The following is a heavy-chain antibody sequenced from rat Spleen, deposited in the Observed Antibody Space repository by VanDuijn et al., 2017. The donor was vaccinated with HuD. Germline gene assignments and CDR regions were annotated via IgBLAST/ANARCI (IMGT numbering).Heavy chain of an antibody. J-gene: IGHJ2*01. CDR2: ITYDGGST. Sequence: EVQLVESAGGLVQPGRSLKLSCAASGFIFSDFYMAWVRQAPAKGLEWVATITYDGGSTYYRDSVKGRFTISRDNAKSTLYLQMDSLRSEDTATYYCATEGGYFDYWGQGVMVTVSS. CDR1: GFIFSDFY. V-gene: IGHV5-20*01. CDR3: ATEGGYFDY.